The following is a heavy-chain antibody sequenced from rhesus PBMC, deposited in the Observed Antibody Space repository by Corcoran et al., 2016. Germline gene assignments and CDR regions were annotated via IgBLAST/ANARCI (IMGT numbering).Heavy chain of an antibody. D-gene: IGHD6-37*01. CDR2: IKGDGGGA. V-gene: IGHV4-80*01. CDR3: ARDNHPSGWALDV. J-gene: IGHJ5-2*02. CDR1: GASIRSYW. Sequence: QVQLQESGPGLVKPLETQSLTCPVSGASIRSYWWSWIRQSPGKGLEWIGEIKGDGGGATSNPSLRRRVTIAKDVSTNQISLKLTSVTAADTAVYHCARDNHPSGWALDVWDRGVLVTVSS.